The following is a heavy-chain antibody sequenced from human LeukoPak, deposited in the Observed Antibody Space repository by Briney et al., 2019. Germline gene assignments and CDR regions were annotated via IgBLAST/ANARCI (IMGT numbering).Heavy chain of an antibody. CDR1: GGSIITTTHY. V-gene: IGHV4-39*07. Sequence: PSETLSLTCTVSGGSIITTTHYWAWIRQPPGKGLEWIGSIYYSGTTYYSPSLRSRVSISVDTSKSQFSLKLSSVTAADTAVYYCARDVSRRPFGVVILSLKSDNWFDPWGQGTLVTVSS. CDR3: ARDVSRRPFGVVILSLKSDNWFDP. D-gene: IGHD3-3*01. CDR2: IYYSGTT. J-gene: IGHJ5*02.